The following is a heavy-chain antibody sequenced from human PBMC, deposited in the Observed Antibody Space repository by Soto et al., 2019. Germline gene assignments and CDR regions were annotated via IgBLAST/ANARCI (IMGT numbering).Heavy chain of an antibody. Sequence: ASVKVSCKASGYTFTSYDINWVRQATGQGLEWMGWMNPNSGNTGYAQKFQGRVTMTRNTSISTAYMELSSLRSEDTAVYYCARGRSDYDFWSGFLDYWGRGTLVTVSS. J-gene: IGHJ4*02. V-gene: IGHV1-8*01. CDR3: ARGRSDYDFWSGFLDY. CDR2: MNPNSGNT. D-gene: IGHD3-3*01. CDR1: GYTFTSYD.